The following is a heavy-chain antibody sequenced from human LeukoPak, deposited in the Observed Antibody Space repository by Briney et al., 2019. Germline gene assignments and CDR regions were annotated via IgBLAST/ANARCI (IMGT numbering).Heavy chain of an antibody. CDR1: GFTVSSKY. CDR2: ISNDERNK. V-gene: IGHV3-30*03. J-gene: IGHJ4*02. D-gene: IGHD5-24*01. CDR3: ARPSPPGDGYNPCDY. Sequence: GGSLRLSCAASGFTVSSKYMSWVRQAPGKGLEWVAVISNDERNKYYTDSVKGRFTISRDNSKSTVYLQMNSLRPEDTAVYYCARPSPPGDGYNPCDYWGPGALVIVSS.